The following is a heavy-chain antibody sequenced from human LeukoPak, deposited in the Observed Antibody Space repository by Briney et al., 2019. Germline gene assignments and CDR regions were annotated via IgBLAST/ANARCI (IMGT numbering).Heavy chain of an antibody. D-gene: IGHD3-3*01. V-gene: IGHV4-61*08. CDR3: ARDIKATYYDFWSGYSETDAFDI. CDR2: IYYSGST. Sequence: SETLSLTCTVSGGSISSGGYYWSWIRQPPGKGLEWIGYIYYSGSTNYNPSLKSRVTISVDTSKNQFSLKLSSVTAADTAVYYCARDIKATYYDFWSGYSETDAFDIWGQGTMVTVSS. J-gene: IGHJ3*02. CDR1: GGSISSGGYY.